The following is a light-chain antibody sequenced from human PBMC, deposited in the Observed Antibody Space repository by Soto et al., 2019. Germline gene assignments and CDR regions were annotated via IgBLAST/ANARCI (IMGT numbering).Light chain of an antibody. J-gene: IGKJ1*01. CDR1: QSLSGNY. CDR2: RAS. Sequence: NLFAHSPSTLSLSPLQRPTPSFRASQSLSGNYLAWYQQKPGQAPRVLIYRASIRATGISDRFSGSGSGTDFTLTISRLEPEDFAVYYCQHYGASPWTFGQGTKVDI. V-gene: IGKV3-20*01. CDR3: QHYGASPWT.